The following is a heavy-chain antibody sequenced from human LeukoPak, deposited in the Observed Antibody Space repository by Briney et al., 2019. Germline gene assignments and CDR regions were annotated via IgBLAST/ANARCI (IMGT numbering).Heavy chain of an antibody. Sequence: PGGSLRLSCAASGFTFSSHGMHWVRQAPGKGLEWVAVIWYDGSNKYYADSVKGRFTISRDNSKNTLYLQMNSLRAEDTAVYYCARDNGRWILDAFDIWGQGTMVTVSS. V-gene: IGHV3-33*01. CDR3: ARDNGRWILDAFDI. CDR2: IWYDGSNK. D-gene: IGHD5-18*01. CDR1: GFTFSSHG. J-gene: IGHJ3*02.